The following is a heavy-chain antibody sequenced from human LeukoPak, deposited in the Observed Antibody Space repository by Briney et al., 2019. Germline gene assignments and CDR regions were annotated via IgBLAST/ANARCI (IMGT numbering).Heavy chain of an antibody. CDR1: GFTFSSYW. V-gene: IGHV3-7*01. D-gene: IGHD3-10*01. CDR3: SKDLTSDFGGDLDP. CDR2: IKQDGSEK. J-gene: IGHJ5*02. Sequence: QPGGSLRLSCAASGFTFSSYWMSWVRQAPGKGLEWVANIKQDGSEKYYVDSVKGRFTISRDNAKNSLYLQMNSLRVEDAAVYYCSKDLTSDFGGDLDPWGQGTLVTVSS.